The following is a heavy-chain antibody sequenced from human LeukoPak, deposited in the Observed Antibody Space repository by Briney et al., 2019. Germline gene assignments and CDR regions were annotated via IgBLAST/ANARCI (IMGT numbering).Heavy chain of an antibody. CDR1: GFTFSSYA. J-gene: IGHJ4*02. CDR3: AKGSSSGWYLYYFDY. CDR2: ISGSGGST. D-gene: IGHD6-19*01. V-gene: IGHV3-23*01. Sequence: GGSLRLSCAASGFTFSSYAMRWVRQAPGKGLEWVSGISGSGGSTYYADSVKGRFTISRDNSKNTLYLQMNSLRAEDTAVYYCAKGSSSGWYLYYFDYWGQGTLVTVSS.